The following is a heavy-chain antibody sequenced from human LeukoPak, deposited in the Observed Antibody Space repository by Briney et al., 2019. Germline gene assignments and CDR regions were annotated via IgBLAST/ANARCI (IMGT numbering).Heavy chain of an antibody. CDR3: AREREASGYSYGYVTPMDV. D-gene: IGHD5-18*01. V-gene: IGHV3-30*03. CDR2: ISYDGKNE. CDR1: GFTFRNYV. Sequence: GKSLRLSCAASGFTFRNYVMHWVRQAPGKGLGWVAVISYDGKNEYYTDSVKGRFTISRDNSKNSLYLQMNSLRAEDTAVYYCAREREASGYSYGYVTPMDVWGKGTTVTVSS. J-gene: IGHJ6*03.